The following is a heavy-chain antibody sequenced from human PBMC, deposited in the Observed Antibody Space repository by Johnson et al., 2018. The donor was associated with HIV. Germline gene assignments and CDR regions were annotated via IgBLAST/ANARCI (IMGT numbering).Heavy chain of an antibody. CDR1: GFTFSSYW. Sequence: QLVESGGGLVQPGGSLRLSCAASGFTFSSYWMTWVRQAPGKGLECVANIKQDGGERYYVDSVKGRFTISRDNSKKSLYLQMNSLRAEDTAVYYCARDRDSIAGAPYAFDFWGQGTMVTVSS. D-gene: IGHD1-26*01. V-gene: IGHV3-7*05. CDR3: ARDRDSIAGAPYAFDF. CDR2: IKQDGGER. J-gene: IGHJ3*01.